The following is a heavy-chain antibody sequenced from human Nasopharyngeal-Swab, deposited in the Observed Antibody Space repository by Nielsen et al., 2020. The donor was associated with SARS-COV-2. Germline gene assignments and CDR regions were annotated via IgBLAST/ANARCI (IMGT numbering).Heavy chain of an antibody. D-gene: IGHD6-19*01. CDR1: GYSFTSYW. V-gene: IGHV5-51*01. CDR3: ARPRWLENYSDAFDI. J-gene: IGHJ3*02. Sequence: GESLKISCKGSGYSFTSYWIGWVRQIPGKGLEWMGIIYPGDSDTRYSPPFQGQVTISADKSISTAYLQWSSLKASDTAMYYCARPRWLENYSDAFDIWGQGTMVTVSS. CDR2: IYPGDSDT.